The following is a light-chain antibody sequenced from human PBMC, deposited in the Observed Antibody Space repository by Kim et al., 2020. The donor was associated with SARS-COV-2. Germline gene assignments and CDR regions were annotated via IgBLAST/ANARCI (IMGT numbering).Light chain of an antibody. CDR3: GTWDSSLSAVV. CDR2: DNN. CDR1: SSNIGNNY. Sequence: GQKVTISCSGSSSNIGNNYVSWYQQLPGTAPKRLIYDNNKRPSGIPDRFSGSKSGTSAALGITGLQTGDEADYYCGTWDSSLSAVVFGGGTKLTVL. V-gene: IGLV1-51*01. J-gene: IGLJ2*01.